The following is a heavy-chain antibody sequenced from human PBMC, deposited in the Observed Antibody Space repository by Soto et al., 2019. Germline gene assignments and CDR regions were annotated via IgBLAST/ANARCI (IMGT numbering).Heavy chain of an antibody. CDR3: ARDLGYYDSRDTD. V-gene: IGHV3-21*01. J-gene: IGHJ4*02. CDR1: GFTFSSYS. Sequence: GGSLRLSCAASGFTFSSYSMNWVRQAPGKGLEWVSSISSSSSYIYYADSVKGRFTISRDNAKNSLYLQMNSLRAEDTAVYYCARDLGYYDSRDTDWGQGTLVTVSS. CDR2: ISSSSSYI. D-gene: IGHD3-22*01.